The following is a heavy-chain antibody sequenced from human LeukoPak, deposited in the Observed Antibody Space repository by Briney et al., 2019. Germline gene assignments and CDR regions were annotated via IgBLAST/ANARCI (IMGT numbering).Heavy chain of an antibody. Sequence: GGSLRLSCAASGFTFSSYAMHWVRQAPGKGLEWVAVISYDGSNKYYADSVKGRFTISRDNSKNTLYLQMNSLRAEDTAVYYCAKDPPHHYYDSSGYPDYWGQGTLVTVSS. CDR3: AKDPPHHYYDSSGYPDY. D-gene: IGHD3-22*01. V-gene: IGHV3-30*04. CDR1: GFTFSSYA. J-gene: IGHJ4*02. CDR2: ISYDGSNK.